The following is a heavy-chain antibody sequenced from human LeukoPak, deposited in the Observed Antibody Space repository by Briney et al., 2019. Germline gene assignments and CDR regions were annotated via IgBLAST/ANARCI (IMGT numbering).Heavy chain of an antibody. CDR2: ISYDGSNK. Sequence: PWGSLRLSCAASGFTFSSYAMHWVRQAPGKGLEWVAVISYDGSNKYYADSVKGRFTISRDNSKNTLYLQMNSLRAEDTAVYYCECRDSYRYWGQGTLVTVSS. CDR1: GFTFSSYA. V-gene: IGHV3-30-3*01. D-gene: IGHD2-2*01. CDR3: ECRDSYRY. J-gene: IGHJ4*02.